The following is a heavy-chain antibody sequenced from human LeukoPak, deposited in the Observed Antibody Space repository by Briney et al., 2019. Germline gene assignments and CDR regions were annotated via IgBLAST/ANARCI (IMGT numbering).Heavy chain of an antibody. Sequence: GESLKISCKGSGYSFTSYWIGWVRQMPGKGLEWMGIIYPGDSDTRYSPSFQGQVTISADRSISAAYLQWSSLKASDTAMYYCARQFCSGGNCYSRSMYFFDYWGQGTLVTVSS. V-gene: IGHV5-51*01. J-gene: IGHJ4*02. CDR2: IYPGDSDT. CDR3: ARQFCSGGNCYSRSMYFFDY. CDR1: GYSFTSYW. D-gene: IGHD2-15*01.